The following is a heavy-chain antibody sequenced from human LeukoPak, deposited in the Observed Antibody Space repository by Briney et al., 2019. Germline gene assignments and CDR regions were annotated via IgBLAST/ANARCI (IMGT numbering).Heavy chain of an antibody. D-gene: IGHD3-3*01. CDR2: IRYDGSNK. V-gene: IGHV3-30*02. CDR3: AKDFTIFGVVIMGVDY. CDR1: GFTFSSYG. Sequence: GGSLRLSCAASGFTFSSYGMHWVRQAPGKGLEWVAFIRYDGSNKYYADSVKGRFTISRDNSKNTLYLQMNSLRAEDTAVYYCAKDFTIFGVVIMGVDYWGQGTLVTVSS. J-gene: IGHJ4*02.